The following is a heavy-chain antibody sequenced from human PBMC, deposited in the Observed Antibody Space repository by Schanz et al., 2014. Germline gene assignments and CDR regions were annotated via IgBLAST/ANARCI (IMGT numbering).Heavy chain of an antibody. CDR2: IKSKVDDGTT. V-gene: IGHV3-15*01. D-gene: IGHD4-17*01. J-gene: IGHJ3*01. Sequence: VQLVESGGGVVQPGRSRRLSCEASGFIFSNSWLSWVRQAPGKGQEWVGRIKSKVDDGTTDNAAPVQGRFTISRDDSKNTLHLQMNSLKTEDTAVYYCSTDLTAVDYDAIGLWGRGTMVTVSS. CDR3: STDLTAVDYDAIGL. CDR1: GFIFSNSW.